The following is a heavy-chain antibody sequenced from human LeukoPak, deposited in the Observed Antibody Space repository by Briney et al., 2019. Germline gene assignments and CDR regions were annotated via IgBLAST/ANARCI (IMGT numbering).Heavy chain of an antibody. D-gene: IGHD3-9*01. J-gene: IGHJ6*04. CDR3: ARDLLSKVWFQVDV. V-gene: IGHV4-61*02. CDR1: GGSISSGSYY. Sequence: SETLSLTCTVSGGSISSGSYYWSWIRQPAGKGLEWIGRIYTSGSTNYNPSLKSRVTISVDTSKSQFSLKLSSVTAADTAVYYCARDLLSKVWFQVDVWGKGTTVTVSS. CDR2: IYTSGST.